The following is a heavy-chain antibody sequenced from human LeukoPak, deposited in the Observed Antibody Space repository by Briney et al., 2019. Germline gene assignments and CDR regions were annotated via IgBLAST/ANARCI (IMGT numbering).Heavy chain of an antibody. D-gene: IGHD1-1*01. CDR1: GFTFSGYT. CDR3: ASGTTIFNYFDY. J-gene: IGHJ4*02. V-gene: IGHV3-21*01. Sequence: GGSLRLSCAASGFTFSGYTMNWVRQAPGKGLEWVSSIRSSSTYIYYADSVKGRFTISRDNAKNSLYLQMNSLRAEDTAVYYCASGTTIFNYFDYWGQGTLVTVSS. CDR2: IRSSSTYI.